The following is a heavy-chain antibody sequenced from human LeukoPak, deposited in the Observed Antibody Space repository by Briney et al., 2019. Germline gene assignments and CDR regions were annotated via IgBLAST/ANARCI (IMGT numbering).Heavy chain of an antibody. CDR3: AREAVTGNHYFQY. Sequence: PSETLSLTCTVSGGSISSYYWNWIRQPPGKGLEWIGYIYYSGSTNYNPSLKSRVTLSVDTSKNQFSLTLSSVTAADTAVYYCAREAVTGNHYFQYWGQGTLVTVSS. CDR1: GGSISSYY. J-gene: IGHJ1*01. D-gene: IGHD6-19*01. CDR2: IYYSGST. V-gene: IGHV4-59*01.